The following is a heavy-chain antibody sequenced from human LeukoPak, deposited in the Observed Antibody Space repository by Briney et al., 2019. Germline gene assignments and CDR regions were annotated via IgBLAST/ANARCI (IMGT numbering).Heavy chain of an antibody. CDR1: GFTFSSYA. V-gene: IGHV3-23*01. Sequence: GGSPRLSCAGSGFTFSSYAMSWVRQAPGQGLEWVSVISDSGDYTSYADSVRGRFTISRDNSRNTLYLQMISLRPEDTAVYYCAKDTSIGKYCTNGVCSPFDYWGQGTLVTVSS. J-gene: IGHJ4*02. CDR2: ISDSGDYT. D-gene: IGHD2-8*01. CDR3: AKDTSIGKYCTNGVCSPFDY.